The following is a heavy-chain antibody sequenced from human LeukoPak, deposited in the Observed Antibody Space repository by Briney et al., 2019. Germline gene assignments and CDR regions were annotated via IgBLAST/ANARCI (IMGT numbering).Heavy chain of an antibody. Sequence: GGSLRLSCAASGFTFSSSAMSWVRQAPGKGLEWVSNISGRGSGGRTYYVDSVKGRFTISRDNSKNTLYLQMNSLRAEDTAVYYWAKSGYNRFDYWGQGTLGTVSS. D-gene: IGHD5-24*01. CDR1: GFTFSSSA. V-gene: IGHV3-23*01. J-gene: IGHJ4*02. CDR3: AKSGYNRFDY. CDR2: ISGRGSGGRT.